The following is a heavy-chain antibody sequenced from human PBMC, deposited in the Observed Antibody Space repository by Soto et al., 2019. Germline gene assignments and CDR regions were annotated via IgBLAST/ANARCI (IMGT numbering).Heavy chain of an antibody. J-gene: IGHJ6*02. CDR3: ASYSIAAAGKYYYYYGMDV. Sequence: WESLKISCKGSGYSFTSYWIGWVRQMPGKGLEWMGIIYPGDSDTRYSPSFQGQVTISADKSISTAYLQWSSLKASDTAMYYCASYSIAAAGKYYYYYGMDVWGQGTTVTVSS. V-gene: IGHV5-51*01. CDR2: IYPGDSDT. CDR1: GYSFTSYW. D-gene: IGHD6-13*01.